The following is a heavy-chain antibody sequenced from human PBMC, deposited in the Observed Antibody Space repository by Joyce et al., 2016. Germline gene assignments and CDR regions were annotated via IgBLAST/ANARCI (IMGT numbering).Heavy chain of an antibody. Sequence: QVQLVESGGGVVQPGRSLRLSCAASGFTFRSFAVHWVRQAPGKGLEWVAVISFDGRRKHYADSVKGRFTISRDNSKNTLHLDMNSLRTEDTAVYYCVKRRKYSGDDFDHWGQGTLVIVSS. J-gene: IGHJ4*02. V-gene: IGHV3-30*18. D-gene: IGHD5-12*01. CDR3: VKRRKYSGDDFDH. CDR1: GFTFRSFA. CDR2: ISFDGRRK.